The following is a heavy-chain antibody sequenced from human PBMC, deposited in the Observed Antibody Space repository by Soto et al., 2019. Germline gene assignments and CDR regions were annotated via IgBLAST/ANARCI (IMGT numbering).Heavy chain of an antibody. D-gene: IGHD6-13*01. J-gene: IGHJ4*02. Sequence: ASVKVSCKASGYTFTGYYMHWVRQAPGQGLEWMGWINPNSGGTNYAQKFQGWVTMTRDTSISTAYMELSRLRSDDTAVYYCARGRAEAAGNEPVDFDYWGQGTLVTVSS. CDR2: INPNSGGT. V-gene: IGHV1-2*04. CDR3: ARGRAEAAGNEPVDFDY. CDR1: GYTFTGYY.